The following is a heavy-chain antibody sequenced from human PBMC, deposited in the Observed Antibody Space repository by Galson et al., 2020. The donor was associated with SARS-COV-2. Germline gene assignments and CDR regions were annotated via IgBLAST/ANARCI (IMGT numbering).Heavy chain of an antibody. CDR1: GFPFSSYS. V-gene: IGHV3-21*01. CDR2: ISLGSSYI. D-gene: IGHD2-15*01. J-gene: IGHJ6*02. Sequence: GGSLRLSCAASGFPFSSYSRNWVRQAPGKGLEWVSSISLGSSYINYANPLKGRFTISRDNAKTSLYLQMNSLRADDTAVYYCARVGGMATTPANYFYYGLDVWGQGTTVTVSS. CDR3: ARVGGMATTPANYFYYGLDV.